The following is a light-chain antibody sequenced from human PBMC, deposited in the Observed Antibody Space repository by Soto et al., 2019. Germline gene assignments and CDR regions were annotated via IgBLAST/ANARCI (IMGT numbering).Light chain of an antibody. CDR2: KTS. CDR1: QTINNW. V-gene: IGKV1-5*03. Sequence: PATLSASVGDRVTITCRASQTINNWLAWYQQRPGKAPTFLIYKTSTLETGVPSRFSGSGSGTEFTLTISSLQPEDLAIYYCQKYNTYQWTLGKGTKVDIK. CDR3: QKYNTYQWT. J-gene: IGKJ1*01.